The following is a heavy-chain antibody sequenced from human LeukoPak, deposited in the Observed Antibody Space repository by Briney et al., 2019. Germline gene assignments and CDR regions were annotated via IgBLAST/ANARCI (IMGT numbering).Heavy chain of an antibody. J-gene: IGHJ4*02. Sequence: ASVKVSCKASGGTFSSYAISWVRQAPGQGLEWMGGIIPIFGTANYAQKFQGRVTITTDESTSTAYMELSSLRFEDTAVYYCARAGFSSGWALDYWGQGTLVTVSS. CDR2: IIPIFGTA. CDR1: GGTFSSYA. D-gene: IGHD6-19*01. CDR3: ARAGFSSGWALDY. V-gene: IGHV1-69*05.